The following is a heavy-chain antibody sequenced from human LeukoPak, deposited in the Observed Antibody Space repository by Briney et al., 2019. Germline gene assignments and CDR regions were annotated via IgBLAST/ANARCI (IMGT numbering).Heavy chain of an antibody. Sequence: ASVKVSCEASGGTFSSYAISWVRQAPGQGLEWMGGIIPIFGTANYAQKFQGRVSITTDESTSTAYMELSSLRSEDTAVYYCARDREGRAREYYFDYWGQGTLVTVSS. V-gene: IGHV1-69*05. CDR1: GGTFSSYA. D-gene: IGHD3-10*01. CDR2: IIPIFGTA. CDR3: ARDREGRAREYYFDY. J-gene: IGHJ4*02.